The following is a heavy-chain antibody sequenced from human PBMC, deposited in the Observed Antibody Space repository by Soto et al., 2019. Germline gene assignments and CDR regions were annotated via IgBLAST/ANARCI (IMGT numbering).Heavy chain of an antibody. J-gene: IGHJ5*02. Sequence: SETLSLTCAVSGGSISSGGYSWSWIRQPPGKGLEWIGYIYHSGSTYYNPSLKSRVTISVDRSKNQFSLKLSSVTAADTAVYYCARATLTMVRGWFDPWGQGTLVTVSS. CDR1: GGSISSGGYS. CDR3: ARATLTMVRGWFDP. D-gene: IGHD3-10*01. V-gene: IGHV4-30-2*01. CDR2: IYHSGST.